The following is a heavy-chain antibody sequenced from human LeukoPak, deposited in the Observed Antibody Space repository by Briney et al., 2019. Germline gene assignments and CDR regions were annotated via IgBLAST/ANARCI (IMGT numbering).Heavy chain of an antibody. J-gene: IGHJ4*02. Sequence: PGGSLRLSCAASGFTVGSNYMSWVRQAPGKGLEWVSVIYSGGSTYYADSVKGRFTISRDNSKNTLYLQMNSLRAEDTAVYYCAKYSSGYFDYWGQGTLVTVSS. D-gene: IGHD3-22*01. CDR2: IYSGGST. V-gene: IGHV3-53*05. CDR1: GFTVGSNY. CDR3: AKYSSGYFDY.